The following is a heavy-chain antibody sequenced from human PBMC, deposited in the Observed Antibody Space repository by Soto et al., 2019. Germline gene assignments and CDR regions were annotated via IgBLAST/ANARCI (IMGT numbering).Heavy chain of an antibody. D-gene: IGHD6-13*01. CDR3: ARRAAAGTRYAFDP. V-gene: IGHV3-11*05. CDR1: GFTFSDYY. CDR2: ISSSSSYT. J-gene: IGHJ5*02. Sequence: QVQLVESGGGLVKPGGSLRLSCAASGFTFSDYYMSWIRQAPGKGLEWVSYISSSSSYTNYADSVKGRFTISRDYAKNSLYMQMSSLRAEDTAVYYCARRAAAGTRYAFDPWGQGTLVTVSS.